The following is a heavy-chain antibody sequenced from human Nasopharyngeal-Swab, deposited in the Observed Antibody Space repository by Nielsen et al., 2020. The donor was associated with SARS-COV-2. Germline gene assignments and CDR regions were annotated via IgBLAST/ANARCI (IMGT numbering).Heavy chain of an antibody. J-gene: IGHJ5*02. Sequence: RQAPGKGLEWIGYIYYSGSTSYNPSLKSRVTISVDTSKNQFSLKLSSVTAADTAVYYCARALRYFDWSGSWWFDPWGQGTLVTVSS. V-gene: IGHV4-59*01. CDR3: ARALRYFDWSGSWWFDP. D-gene: IGHD3-9*01. CDR2: IYYSGST.